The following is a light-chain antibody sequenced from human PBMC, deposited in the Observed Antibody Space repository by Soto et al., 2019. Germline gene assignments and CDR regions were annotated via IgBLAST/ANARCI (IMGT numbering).Light chain of an antibody. CDR3: CSYAGSYTYV. V-gene: IGLV2-11*01. Sequence: ALTQPRSVSGSPGQSVTISCTGTSSDVGGYNYVSWYQQHPGKAPKLMIYDVSKRPSGVPDRFSGSKSGNTASLTISGLQAEDEADYYCCSYAGSYTYVLGNGTKVTVL. CDR1: SSDVGGYNY. CDR2: DVS. J-gene: IGLJ1*01.